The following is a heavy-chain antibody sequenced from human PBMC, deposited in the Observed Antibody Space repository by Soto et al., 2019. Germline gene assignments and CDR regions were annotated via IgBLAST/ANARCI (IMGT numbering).Heavy chain of an antibody. D-gene: IGHD6-19*01. Sequence: EVQLLESGGGLVQPGGSPRLSCAASGFTFSSYAMSWVRQAPGKGLEWVAAISGSGGSTYYADSVKGRFTISRDNSKNTLYLQMNSLRAEDTAVYYCAKGLKSKYSSGQNWFDPWGQGTLVTVSS. CDR2: ISGSGGST. CDR3: AKGLKSKYSSGQNWFDP. CDR1: GFTFSSYA. V-gene: IGHV3-23*01. J-gene: IGHJ5*02.